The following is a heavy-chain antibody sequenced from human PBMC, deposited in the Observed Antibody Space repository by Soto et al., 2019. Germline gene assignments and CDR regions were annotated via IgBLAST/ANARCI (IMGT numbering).Heavy chain of an antibody. CDR2: VNPINGDT. J-gene: IGHJ4*02. D-gene: IGHD3-10*01. CDR3: AKVSRKGSAIDFDY. Sequence: QVQLVQSGAELKKPGASVKVSCKASGYTFSNYDMNWVRQATGQGPEWIGWVNPINGDTGYAQKFQGRVTLTTDIPTTTAYMELTSLRSEDTAIYYCAKVSRKGSAIDFDYWGQGTLITVSS. CDR1: GYTFSNYD. V-gene: IGHV1-8*01.